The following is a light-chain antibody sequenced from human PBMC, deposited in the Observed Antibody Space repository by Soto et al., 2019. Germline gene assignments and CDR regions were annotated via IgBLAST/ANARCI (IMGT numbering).Light chain of an antibody. V-gene: IGLV1-44*01. CDR2: SNN. CDR1: SSNIGSNT. CDR3: AAWDDSRNEV. Sequence: QSVLTQPPSASGTPGQRATISCSGSSSNIGSNTVNWYQQLPGTAPKLLIYSNNQRPSGVPDRFSGSKSGTSASLAISGLQSEDEADYYCAAWDDSRNEVFGTGTKVTVL. J-gene: IGLJ1*01.